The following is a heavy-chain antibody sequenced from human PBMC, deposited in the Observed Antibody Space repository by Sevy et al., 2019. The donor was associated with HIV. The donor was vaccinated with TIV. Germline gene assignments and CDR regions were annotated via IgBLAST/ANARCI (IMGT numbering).Heavy chain of an antibody. J-gene: IGHJ3*02. CDR2: IRYDGTNK. CDR1: GFTFSSYG. V-gene: IGHV3-30*02. Sequence: GGSLRLSCAASGFTFSSYGMHWVRQAPGKGLEWVAFIRYDGTNKYYADSMKGRFTISRDNSKNTLYLQMNSLRAEDTAVYYCAKEAPSLGAFDIWGQGTMVTVSS. CDR3: AKEAPSLGAFDI. D-gene: IGHD2-2*01.